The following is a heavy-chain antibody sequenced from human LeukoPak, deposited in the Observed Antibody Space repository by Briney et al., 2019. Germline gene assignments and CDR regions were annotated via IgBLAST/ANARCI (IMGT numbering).Heavy chain of an antibody. V-gene: IGHV3-7*01. CDR1: GFTFSNAW. CDR2: IKQDGSEK. Sequence: GGSLRLSCAASGFTFSNAWMSWVRQAPGKGLEWVANIKQDGSEKYYVDSVKGRFTISRDNAKNSLYLQMNSLRAEDTAVYYCARVFSRAYYFDYWGQGTLVTVSS. CDR3: ARVFSRAYYFDY. D-gene: IGHD3-3*01. J-gene: IGHJ4*02.